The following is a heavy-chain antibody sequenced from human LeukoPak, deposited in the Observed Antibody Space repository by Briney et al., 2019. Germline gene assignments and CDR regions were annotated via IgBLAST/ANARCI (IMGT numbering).Heavy chain of an antibody. CDR2: ISSSSSYI. V-gene: IGHV3-21*01. J-gene: IGHJ4*02. Sequence: GGSLRLSCAASGFTFSSYSMNWVRQAPGMGLEWVSSISSSSSYIYYADSVKGRFTISRDNAKNSLYLQMNSLRAEDTAVYYCASILTGRFDYWGQGTLVTVSS. CDR3: ASILTGRFDY. D-gene: IGHD3-9*01. CDR1: GFTFSSYS.